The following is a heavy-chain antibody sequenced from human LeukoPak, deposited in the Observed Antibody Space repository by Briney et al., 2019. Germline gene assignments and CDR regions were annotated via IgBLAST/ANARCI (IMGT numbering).Heavy chain of an antibody. J-gene: IGHJ6*03. CDR2: ISGSGGST. D-gene: IGHD1-7*01. CDR1: GFTFSSYN. V-gene: IGHV3-23*01. CDR3: AKRRGLEVLYSHYLHL. Sequence: GGSLRLSCAASGFTFSSYNMNWVRQAPGKGLEWVSAISGSGGSTYYADSVKGRFTISRDNSKNTLYLLMNSLRAEDTAVYYCAKRRGLEVLYSHYLHLWGKGPTVTV.